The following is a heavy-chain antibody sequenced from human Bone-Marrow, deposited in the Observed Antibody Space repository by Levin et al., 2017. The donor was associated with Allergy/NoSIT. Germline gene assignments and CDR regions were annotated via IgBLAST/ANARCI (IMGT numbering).Heavy chain of an antibody. CDR1: GYKFVSYW. V-gene: IGHV5-10-1*01. D-gene: IGHD4-17*01. CDR3: ARVLWTPVTTTRLAAFDV. Sequence: KTGESLKISCQTSGYKFVSYWLAWVRQMPGKGLEWIGRIDPSDSYTNYNPSFQGHVTISADKSIATAYLQWSRLKASDTAVYYCARVLWTPVTTTRLAAFDVWGQGTLVTVTS. CDR2: IDPSDSYT. J-gene: IGHJ3*01.